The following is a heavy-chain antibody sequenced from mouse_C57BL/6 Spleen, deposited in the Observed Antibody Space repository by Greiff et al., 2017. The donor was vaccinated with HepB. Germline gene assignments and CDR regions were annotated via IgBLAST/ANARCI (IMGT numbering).Heavy chain of an antibody. Sequence: VQLQQSGAELARPGASVKLSCKASGYTFTSYGISWVKQRTGQGLEWIGEIYPRSGNTYYNEKFKGKGTLTADKSSSPAYMELRSLTSEDSAVVFCARGWTKYFDVWGTGTTVTVSS. CDR1: GYTFTSYG. D-gene: IGHD1-1*02. CDR2: IYPRSGNT. J-gene: IGHJ1*03. V-gene: IGHV1-81*01. CDR3: ARGWTKYFDV.